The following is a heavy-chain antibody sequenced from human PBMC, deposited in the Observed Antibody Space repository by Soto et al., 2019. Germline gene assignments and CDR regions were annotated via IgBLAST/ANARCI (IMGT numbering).Heavy chain of an antibody. J-gene: IGHJ3*02. D-gene: IGHD4-17*01. V-gene: IGHV3-15*01. CDR3: TNNYGDYVGNAFDI. Sequence: GGSLRLSCAASGFTFSNAWMSWVRQAPGKGLEWVGRIKSKTDGGTTDYAAPVKGRFTISRDDSKNTLYLQMNSLKTEDTAVYYCTNNYGDYVGNAFDIWGQGTMVTVSS. CDR1: GFTFSNAW. CDR2: IKSKTDGGTT.